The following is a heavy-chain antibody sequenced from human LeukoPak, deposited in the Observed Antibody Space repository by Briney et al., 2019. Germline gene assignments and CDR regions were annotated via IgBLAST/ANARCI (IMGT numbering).Heavy chain of an antibody. D-gene: IGHD3-22*01. CDR3: ARVISERRGVVLLYYMDV. CDR2: IYYSGST. V-gene: IGHV4-59*01. CDR1: GGSISSYY. J-gene: IGHJ6*03. Sequence: SETLSLTCTVSGGSISSYYWSWIRQPPGKGLEWIGYIYYSGSTNYNPSLKSRVTISVDTSKNQFSLKLSSVTAADTAVYYCARVISERRGVVLLYYMDVWGKGTTVTVSS.